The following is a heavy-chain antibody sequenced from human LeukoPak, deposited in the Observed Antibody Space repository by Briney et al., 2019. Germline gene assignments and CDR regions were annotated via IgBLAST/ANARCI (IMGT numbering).Heavy chain of an antibody. CDR2: IRYDGSNK. Sequence: GGSLRLSCAASGFTFSSYGMHWVRQAPGKGLEWVAFIRYDGSNKYYADSVKGRFTISRDNSKTTLYLQMNSLRPEDTAVYYCARDFSPEASFFDFWGQGTLVTVSS. CDR3: ARDFSPEASFFDF. J-gene: IGHJ4*02. V-gene: IGHV3-30*02. CDR1: GFTFSSYG. D-gene: IGHD1-14*01.